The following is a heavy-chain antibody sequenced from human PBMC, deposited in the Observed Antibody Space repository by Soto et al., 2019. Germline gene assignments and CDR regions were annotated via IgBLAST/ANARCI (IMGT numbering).Heavy chain of an antibody. V-gene: IGHV1-8*01. CDR2: MNPNSGNT. D-gene: IGHD3-3*01. Sequence: GASVKVSCKASGYTFTSYDINWVRQATGQGLEWMGWMNPNSGNTGYAQKFQGRVTMTRNTSISTAYMELSSLRSEDTAVYYCAKSGSRNPFGFWSSPFHYYYYMDVWGKGTTVTVSS. CDR3: AKSGSRNPFGFWSSPFHYYYYMDV. J-gene: IGHJ6*03. CDR1: GYTFTSYD.